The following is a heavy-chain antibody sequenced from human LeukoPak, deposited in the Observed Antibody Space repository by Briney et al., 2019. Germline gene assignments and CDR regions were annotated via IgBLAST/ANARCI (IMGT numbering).Heavy chain of an antibody. J-gene: IGHJ4*02. CDR1: GFTFSSYG. D-gene: IGHD1-26*01. CDR2: IWYDGSNK. Sequence: GGSLRLSCAASGFTFSSYGMHWVRQAPGKGLEWVAVIWYDGSNKYYADSVKGRFTISRDNSKNTLYLQMNGLRAEDTAVYFCAKESFGGRYSGFDDWGQGTLVTVSS. CDR3: AKESFGGRYSGFDD. V-gene: IGHV3-33*06.